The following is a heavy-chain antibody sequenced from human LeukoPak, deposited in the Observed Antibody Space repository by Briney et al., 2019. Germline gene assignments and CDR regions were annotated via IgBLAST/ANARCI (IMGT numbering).Heavy chain of an antibody. CDR2: ISSSGSTT. J-gene: IGHJ4*02. D-gene: IGHD3-22*01. CDR1: GFNFKNYE. CDR3: ARRNHYDSKETDY. V-gene: IGHV3-48*03. Sequence: GGSLRLSCTVSGFNFKNYEMKWVRQAPGKGLEWIAYISSSGSTTKYADSVKGRFTMSRDNAKNAVYMEMNSLRAEDTAVYHCARRNHYDSKETDYWGQGTLVTVSS.